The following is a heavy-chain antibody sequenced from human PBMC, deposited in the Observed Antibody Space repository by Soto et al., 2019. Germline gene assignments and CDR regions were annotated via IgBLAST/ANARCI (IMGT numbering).Heavy chain of an antibody. CDR2: VYPGDSDI. CDR1: GYRFSSYW. V-gene: IGHV5-51*01. D-gene: IGHD3-3*01. J-gene: IGHJ4*02. CDR3: ARPAVATQFGVAY. Sequence: PGESLKISCKAVGYRFSSYWIAWVRQMPGKGLEWMGIVYPGDSDIRYSPSSEGQVSISADKSISTAYLQWTSLKSSDTAVYYCARPAVATQFGVAYWGQGTLVTVSS.